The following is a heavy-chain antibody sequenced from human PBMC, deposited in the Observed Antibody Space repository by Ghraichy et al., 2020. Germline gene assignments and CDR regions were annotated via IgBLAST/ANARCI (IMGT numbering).Heavy chain of an antibody. V-gene: IGHV3-23*01. D-gene: IGHD4-17*01. Sequence: GGSLRLSCAASGFTFSSYAMSWVRQAPGKGLEWVSGISGSGGSTYYADSVKGRFTISRDNPKNTLYLQLDSLRAGDTAVYYCAKPRTQVTTYFDYWGQGTLVTASS. CDR3: AKPRTQVTTYFDY. CDR1: GFTFSSYA. CDR2: ISGSGGST. J-gene: IGHJ4*02.